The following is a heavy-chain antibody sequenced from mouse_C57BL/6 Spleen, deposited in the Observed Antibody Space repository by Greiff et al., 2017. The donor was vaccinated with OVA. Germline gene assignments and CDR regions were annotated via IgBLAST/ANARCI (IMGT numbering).Heavy chain of an antibody. CDR1: GYSITSGYY. CDR2: ISYDGSN. J-gene: IGHJ4*01. Sequence: EVQLQESGPGLVKPSQSLSLTCSVTGYSITSGYYWNWIRQFPGNKLEWMGYISYDGSNNYNPSLKNRISITRDTSKNQFFLKLNSVTTEDTATYYCARWDGYLYYYAMDYWGQGTSVTVSS. D-gene: IGHD2-3*01. V-gene: IGHV3-6*01. CDR3: ARWDGYLYYYAMDY.